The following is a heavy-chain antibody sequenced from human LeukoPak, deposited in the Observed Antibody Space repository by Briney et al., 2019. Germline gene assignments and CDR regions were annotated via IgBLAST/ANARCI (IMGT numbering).Heavy chain of an antibody. CDR2: ISGSGGST. J-gene: IGHJ4*02. Sequence: QTGGSLRLSCAASGFTFSNYAMSWVRQAPGRGLEWVSAISGSGGSTYYADSVKGRFTISRDNSKNTLHLQMNSLRAEDTAVYQCARQLGYCSDGSCYFDFWGQGTLVTVSS. CDR1: GFTFSNYA. V-gene: IGHV3-23*01. D-gene: IGHD2-15*01. CDR3: ARQLGYCSDGSCYFDF.